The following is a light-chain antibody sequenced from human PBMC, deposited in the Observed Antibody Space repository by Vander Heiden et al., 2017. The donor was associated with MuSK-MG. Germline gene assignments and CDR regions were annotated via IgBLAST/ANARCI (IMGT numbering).Light chain of an antibody. Sequence: QSALTQPASVSGSPGQSIIISCTGTSSDVGGYNYVSWYQQHPGKAPKLLIHDVSNRLSGVSNRFSGSKSGKTASLAISGLQAEDEADYYCSSYTSGTNVVFGGGTKLTVL. V-gene: IGLV2-14*03. CDR2: DVS. CDR1: SSDVGGYNY. J-gene: IGLJ2*01. CDR3: SSYTSGTNVV.